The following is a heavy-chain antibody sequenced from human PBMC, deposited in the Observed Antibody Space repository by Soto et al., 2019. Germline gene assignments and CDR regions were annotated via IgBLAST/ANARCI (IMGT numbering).Heavy chain of an antibody. D-gene: IGHD3-3*01. CDR3: AILDYDFWSEHIDYMDV. Sequence: SETLSLTCTVSGGSIISYYWSWIRQPPWKGLEWIGYIYYSGSTNYNPSLKSRVTISVDTSKNQFSLKLSSVTAADTAVYYCAILDYDFWSEHIDYMDVSGQGTSDTVS. V-gene: IGHV4-59*01. CDR2: IYYSGST. CDR1: GGSIISYY. J-gene: IGHJ6*03.